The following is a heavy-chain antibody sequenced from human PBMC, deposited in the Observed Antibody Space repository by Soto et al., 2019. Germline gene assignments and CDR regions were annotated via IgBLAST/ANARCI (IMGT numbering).Heavy chain of an antibody. V-gene: IGHV4-31*03. CDR2: IYYSGST. CDR3: ARAGLVVSPLMGAFYF. Sequence: SETLSLTCTVSGGSISSGGHYWSWIRQHPGKGLEWIGSIYYSGSTYYNPSLKSRVTISVDTSKNQFSLTLSSVTAADTAVYYCARAGLVVSPLMGAFYFWGQGTMVTVSS. CDR1: GGSISSGGHY. J-gene: IGHJ3*01. D-gene: IGHD2-8*02.